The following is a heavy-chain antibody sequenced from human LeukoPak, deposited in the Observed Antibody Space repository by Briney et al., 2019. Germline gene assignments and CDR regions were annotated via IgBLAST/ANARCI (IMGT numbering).Heavy chain of an antibody. CDR3: ATPYPDYSACGQPPYVPKY. V-gene: IGHV4-34*01. CDR2: INHSGST. J-gene: IGHJ4*02. CDR1: GGSFSNYY. D-gene: IGHD1-26*01. Sequence: SETLSLTCAVYGGSFSNYYWSWIRQPPGKGLEWIGEINHSGSTNYNPSLKSRVTISVDTSKNQFSLKLSSVTAADTAVYYCATPYPDYSACGQPPYVPKYWGQGTLVTVSS.